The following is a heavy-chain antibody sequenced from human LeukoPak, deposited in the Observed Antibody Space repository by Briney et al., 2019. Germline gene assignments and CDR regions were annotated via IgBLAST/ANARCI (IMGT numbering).Heavy chain of an antibody. J-gene: IGHJ4*02. D-gene: IGHD3-10*01. Sequence: ASETLSLTCTVSGGSISSYYWSWIRQPPGKGLEWIGYIYYSGSTNYNPSLKSRVTISVDTSKNQFSLKLSSVTAADTAVYYCARDDGSGSFLNYWGQGTLVTVSS. CDR1: GGSISSYY. CDR3: ARDDGSGSFLNY. CDR2: IYYSGST. V-gene: IGHV4-59*01.